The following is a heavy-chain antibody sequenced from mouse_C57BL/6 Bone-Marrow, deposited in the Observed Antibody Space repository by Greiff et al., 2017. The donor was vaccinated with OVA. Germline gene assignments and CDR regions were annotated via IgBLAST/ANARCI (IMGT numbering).Heavy chain of an antibody. Sequence: EVQLVESGGGLVQPGGSLSLSCAASGFTFTDYYMSWVRQPPGTALEWLGFIRNKANGYTTEYSASVKGRFTISRDNSQSILYLQMNALRAEDSATYYCARSANYYGSSSYYFDYWGQGTTLTVSS. CDR2: IRNKANGYTT. CDR3: ARSANYYGSSSYYFDY. J-gene: IGHJ2*01. CDR1: GFTFTDYY. V-gene: IGHV7-3*01. D-gene: IGHD1-1*01.